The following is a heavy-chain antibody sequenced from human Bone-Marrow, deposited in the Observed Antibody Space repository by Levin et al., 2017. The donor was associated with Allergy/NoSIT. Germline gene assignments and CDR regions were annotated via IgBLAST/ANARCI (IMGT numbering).Heavy chain of an antibody. V-gene: IGHV3-11*03. Sequence: PGGSLRLSCAASGFTFSDYYMTWIRQAPGKGLEWVSFISGTSSYTNHADSVKGRFSISRDNAKNSLYLQMNSLRAEDTGVYYCAGLYTRHSSWHSAYWGQGTLVTVSS. J-gene: IGHJ4*02. D-gene: IGHD2-15*01. CDR1: GFTFSDYY. CDR3: AGLYTRHSSWHSAY. CDR2: ISGTSSYT.